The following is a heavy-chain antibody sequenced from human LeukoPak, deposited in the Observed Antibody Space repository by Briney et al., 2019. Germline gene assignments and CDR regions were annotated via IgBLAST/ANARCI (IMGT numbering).Heavy chain of an antibody. D-gene: IGHD2-21*02. J-gene: IGHJ5*02. V-gene: IGHV3-15*01. CDR1: GFTFSNAW. Sequence: GGSLRLSCAASGFTFSNAWMSWVRQAPGKGLEWVGRIKSKTDGGTTDYAAPVKGRFTISRDDSKNTLYLQMNGLKTEDTAVYYCTTEGRGPPIVVVTAIPLAWFDPWGQGTLVTVSS. CDR2: IKSKTDGGTT. CDR3: TTEGRGPPIVVVTAIPLAWFDP.